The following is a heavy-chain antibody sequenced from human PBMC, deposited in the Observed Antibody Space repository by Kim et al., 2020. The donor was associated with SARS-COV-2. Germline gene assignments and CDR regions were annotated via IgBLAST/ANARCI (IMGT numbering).Heavy chain of an antibody. Sequence: SPSFQGKVTISADKSISTAYLQWSSLKASDTAMYYCACGYSSSWYWFDPWGQGTLVTVSS. V-gene: IGHV5-51*01. D-gene: IGHD6-13*01. CDR3: ACGYSSSWYWFDP. J-gene: IGHJ5*02.